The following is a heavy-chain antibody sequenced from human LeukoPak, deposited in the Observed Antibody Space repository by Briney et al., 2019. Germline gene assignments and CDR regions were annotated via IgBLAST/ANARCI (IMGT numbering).Heavy chain of an antibody. V-gene: IGHV3-74*01. Sequence: GGSLRLSCAASGFTFNYFWMNWVRQVPGKGLVWVSGINNDGTATYYADSVKGRITISKDNAKNTVYLQMNGLRAADATVYYCATVSEYWGQGTLVTVSS. J-gene: IGHJ4*02. CDR3: ATVSEY. CDR1: GFTFNYFW. CDR2: INNDGTAT.